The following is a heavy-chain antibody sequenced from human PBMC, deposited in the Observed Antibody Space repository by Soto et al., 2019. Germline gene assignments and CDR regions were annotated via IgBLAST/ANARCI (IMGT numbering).Heavy chain of an antibody. V-gene: IGHV4-59*08. CDR2: IYYSGST. J-gene: IGHJ4*02. CDR3: VRRYGPGFAY. D-gene: IGHD4-17*01. Sequence: RIRQKPGKGLEWIGYIYYSGSTNYNPSLKSRVTISVDTSKNQFSLKLSSVTAAFIEVDDCVRRYGPGFAYLGQGTLV.